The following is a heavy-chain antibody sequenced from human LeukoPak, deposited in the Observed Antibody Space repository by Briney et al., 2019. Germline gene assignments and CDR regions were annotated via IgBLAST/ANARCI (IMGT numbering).Heavy chain of an antibody. CDR1: GDSITNYY. CDR3: ARGGDDYGDLWY. V-gene: IGHV4-59*01. CDR2: IYYSGST. J-gene: IGHJ4*02. D-gene: IGHD4-17*01. Sequence: SETLSLTCTVSGDSITNYYWSWIRQPPGKGLEWIGYIYYSGSTNYNPSLKSRVTTSVDTSKNQFSLKLSSVTAADTALYYCARGGDDYGDLWYWGQGTLVTVSS.